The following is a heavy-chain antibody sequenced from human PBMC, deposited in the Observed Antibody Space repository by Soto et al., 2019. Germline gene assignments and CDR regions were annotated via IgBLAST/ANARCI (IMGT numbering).Heavy chain of an antibody. CDR1: GFTFSSYG. D-gene: IGHD6-25*01. CDR3: AKDKRAPFDY. Sequence: VGSLRLSCAASGFTFSSYGMHWVRQAPGKGLEWVAVISYDGSNKYYADSVKGRFTISRDNSKNTLYLQMNSLRAEDTAVYYCAKDKRAPFDYWGQGTLVTVSS. J-gene: IGHJ4*02. V-gene: IGHV3-30*18. CDR2: ISYDGSNK.